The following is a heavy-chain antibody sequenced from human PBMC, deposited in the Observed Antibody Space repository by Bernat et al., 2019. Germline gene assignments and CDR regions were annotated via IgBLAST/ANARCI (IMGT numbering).Heavy chain of an antibody. V-gene: IGHV3-48*03. D-gene: IGHD2-8*01. CDR2: ISSSGSTI. CDR3: GMADKRYYFDY. J-gene: IGHJ4*02. CDR1: GFTFSSYE. Sequence: EVQLVESGGGLVQPGGSLRLSCAASGFTFSSYEMNWVRQAPGKGLEWVSYISSSGSTIYYADSVKGRFTISRDNAKNSLFLQMNSLRAEDTAVYYCGMADKRYYFDYWGQGTLVTVSS.